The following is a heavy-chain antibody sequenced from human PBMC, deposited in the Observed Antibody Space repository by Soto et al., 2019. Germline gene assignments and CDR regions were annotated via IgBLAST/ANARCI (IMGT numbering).Heavy chain of an antibody. V-gene: IGHV3-33*01. CDR1: GFTFSSYG. J-gene: IGHJ4*02. CDR2: IWYDGSNK. D-gene: IGHD6-19*01. Sequence: GGSLRLSCAASGFTFSSYGMHWVRQAPGKGLEWVAVIWYDGSNKYYADSVKGRFTISRDNSKNTLYLQMNSLRAEDTAVYYCARDKGSGWYSPIGYYFDYWGQGTLVTVSS. CDR3: ARDKGSGWYSPIGYYFDY.